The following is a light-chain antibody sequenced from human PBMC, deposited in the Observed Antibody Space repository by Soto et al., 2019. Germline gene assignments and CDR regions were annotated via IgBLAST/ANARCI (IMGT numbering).Light chain of an antibody. CDR3: LQHTYIWA. CDR1: QDVSND. Sequence: DIQTTKFPPSLSASVGDSVTITCRASQDVSNDLGWFQQKPGKAPKRLIFGASNLESGVPSRFSGTGSGTEFILTITNLQPEDFATYYCLQHTYIWAFGQGTEVDIK. V-gene: IGKV1-17*02. CDR2: GAS. J-gene: IGKJ1*01.